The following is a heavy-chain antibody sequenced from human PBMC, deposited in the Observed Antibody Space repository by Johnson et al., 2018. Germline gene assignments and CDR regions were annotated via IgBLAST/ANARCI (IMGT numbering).Heavy chain of an antibody. V-gene: IGHV3-53*01. CDR3: ARDLRDYGNCMDV. Sequence: VQLVESGGGLIQPGGSXRLSCAASGFTVSSNYMSWVRQAPGKGLEWVSGIYSGFSTYYADSVKGRFTISRDNSKNTLYLQMNSLRAEDTAVYYCARDLRDYGNCMDVWGQGTTVTVSS. J-gene: IGHJ6*02. D-gene: IGHD4-17*01. CDR2: IYSGFST. CDR1: GFTVSSNY.